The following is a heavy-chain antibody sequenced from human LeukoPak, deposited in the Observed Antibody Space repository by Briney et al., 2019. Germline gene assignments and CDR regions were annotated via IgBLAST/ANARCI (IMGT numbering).Heavy chain of an antibody. CDR2: IYSSGST. J-gene: IGHJ4*02. D-gene: IGHD2/OR15-2a*01. CDR1: GGSISNYY. Sequence: SETLSLTCTVSGGSISNYYWSWIWQPAGEGLEWIGRIYSSGSTNYNPSLKSRVTLSLDTSKNQFSLKLTSVTAADTAVYYCARDSSTSQGDYWGQGTLVTVSS. V-gene: IGHV4-4*07. CDR3: ARDSSTSQGDY.